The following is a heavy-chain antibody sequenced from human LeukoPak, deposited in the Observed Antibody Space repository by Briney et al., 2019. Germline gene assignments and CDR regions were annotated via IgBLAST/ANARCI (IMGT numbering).Heavy chain of an antibody. CDR3: ARVGDYENSGSQPFDY. CDR2: IQYDGREK. V-gene: IGHV3-30*02. CDR1: GFTFSSFA. J-gene: IGHJ4*02. Sequence: GGSLRLSCAASGFTFSSFAMHWVRQAPGKGLEWVAFIQYDGREKFYAGSVKGRFTISRDNAKNTLYLQMNNLRVEDTAVYYCARVGDYENSGSQPFDYWGQGTLVTVSS. D-gene: IGHD3-22*01.